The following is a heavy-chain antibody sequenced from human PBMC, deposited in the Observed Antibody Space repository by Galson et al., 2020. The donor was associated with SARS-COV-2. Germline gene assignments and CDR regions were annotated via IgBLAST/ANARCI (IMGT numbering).Heavy chain of an antibody. CDR3: ASRCQTYGGNCRGGRDY. V-gene: IGHV4-30-2*01. J-gene: IGHJ4*02. CDR2: IYHSGST. Sequence: LSLTCAVSGGSISSGGYSWSWIRQPPGKGLEWIGYIYHSGSTYYNPSLKSRVTISVDRSKNQFSLKLSSVTAADTAVYYCASRCQTYGGNCRGGRDYWGQGTLVTVSS. CDR1: GGSISSGGYS. D-gene: IGHD2-15*01.